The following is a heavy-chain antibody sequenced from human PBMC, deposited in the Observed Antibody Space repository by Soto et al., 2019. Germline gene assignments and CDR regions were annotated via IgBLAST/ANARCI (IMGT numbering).Heavy chain of an antibody. Sequence: QVQLQESGPGLVQASETLSLTCSISGGSMRGYHWNWIRQTPGKGVEWIGYLHNSGNPTYSSSLKGRGTNSEDMSEKQSSLKLASVTAADTAVYWCARDPVDGYAFFDSWGQGVLVTVSS. CDR2: LHNSGNP. V-gene: IGHV4-59*01. J-gene: IGHJ5*02. CDR1: GGSMRGYH. D-gene: IGHD5-12*01. CDR3: ARDPVDGYAFFDS.